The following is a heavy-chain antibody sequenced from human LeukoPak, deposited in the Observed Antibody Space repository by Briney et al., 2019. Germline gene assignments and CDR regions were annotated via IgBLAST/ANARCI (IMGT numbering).Heavy chain of an antibody. CDR3: ARAIGAADSY. CDR1: GFTFSGCS. Sequence: GRSLRLSCAASGFTFSGCSMNWVRQAPGKGLEWVSSISSSSSYIYYADSVKGRFTISRDNAKNSLYLQMNSLRAEDTAVYYCARAIGAADSYWGQGTLVTVSS. CDR2: ISSSSSYI. J-gene: IGHJ4*02. D-gene: IGHD6-13*01. V-gene: IGHV3-21*04.